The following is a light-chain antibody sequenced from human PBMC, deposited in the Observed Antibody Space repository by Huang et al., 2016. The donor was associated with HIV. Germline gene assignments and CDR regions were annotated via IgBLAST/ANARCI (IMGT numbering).Light chain of an antibody. J-gene: IGKJ3*01. V-gene: IGKV3-15*01. CDR2: GAS. CDR1: QSVSAN. Sequence: EIVMTQSPATLSVSPGERATLSCRASQSVSANVAWYQQKPGQAPRLLIYGASTRATGLPARFSGRGSGTEFTLTISSLQSEDFAFYYCQQYDNWPLTFGPGTKVDIK. CDR3: QQYDNWPLT.